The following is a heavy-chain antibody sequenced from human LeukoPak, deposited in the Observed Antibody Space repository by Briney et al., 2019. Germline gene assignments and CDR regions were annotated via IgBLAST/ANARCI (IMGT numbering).Heavy chain of an antibody. Sequence: PGGTLRLSCVASGFTFSNYGMSWVRQAPGKGLEWVSRISFSGANTYYADSVRGRFTISRDNSKNTLYLQMNSLRAEDTAVYYCAKDLRYDSSGYFDYWGQGTRVTVSS. CDR2: ISFSGANT. V-gene: IGHV3-23*01. CDR1: GFTFSNYG. D-gene: IGHD3-22*01. J-gene: IGHJ4*02. CDR3: AKDLRYDSSGYFDY.